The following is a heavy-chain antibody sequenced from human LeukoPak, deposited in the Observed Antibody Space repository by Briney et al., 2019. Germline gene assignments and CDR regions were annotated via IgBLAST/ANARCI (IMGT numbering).Heavy chain of an antibody. Sequence: SETLSLTCAVYGGSFSGYYWSWIRQSPGKGLEWIGEINHRGTTKYNASLESRVTISLDTSKNQFSLEVTSVTAADTATYYYARGSSYGASGYPYFDHWGQGTLVPVSS. J-gene: IGHJ4*02. V-gene: IGHV4-34*01. CDR2: INHRGTT. D-gene: IGHD3-22*01. CDR1: GGSFSGYY. CDR3: ARGSSYGASGYPYFDH.